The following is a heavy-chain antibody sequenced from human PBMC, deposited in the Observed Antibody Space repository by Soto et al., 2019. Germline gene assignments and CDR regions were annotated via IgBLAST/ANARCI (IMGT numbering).Heavy chain of an antibody. CDR3: ASGTGTTT. J-gene: IGHJ3*01. CDR2: INPSGGTT. CDR1: GYSFTSFY. V-gene: IGHV1-46*03. Sequence: QVQLVQSGAEVRKPGASVKVSCTTSGYSFTSFYIHWVRQAPGQGLEWMGIINPSGGTTTYAEKFQGRVPMTTDTSTSTVSMELSSLRYDDTAVYYCASGTGTTTWGQGTMVTVSS. D-gene: IGHD1-1*01.